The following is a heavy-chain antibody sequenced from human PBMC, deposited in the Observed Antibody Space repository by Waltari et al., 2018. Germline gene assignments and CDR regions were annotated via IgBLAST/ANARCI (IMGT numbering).Heavy chain of an antibody. D-gene: IGHD3-22*01. CDR1: GGTFSSYA. V-gene: IGHV1-69*12. CDR3: ARGGDSSGYYPIDY. CDR2: IIPIFGTA. J-gene: IGHJ4*02. Sequence: QVQLVQSGAEVKKPGSSVKVSCKASGGTFSSYAIRWVRPAPGQGLEWMGGIIPIFGTANYAQKFQGRVTITADESTSTAYMELSSLRSEDTAVYYCARGGDSSGYYPIDYWGQGTLVTVSS.